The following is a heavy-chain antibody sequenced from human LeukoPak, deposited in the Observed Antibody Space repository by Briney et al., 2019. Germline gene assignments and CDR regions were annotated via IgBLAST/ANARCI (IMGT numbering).Heavy chain of an antibody. CDR2: INHSGST. J-gene: IGHJ4*02. Sequence: SETLSLTCAVYGGSFSGYYWSWLRQPPGKGLEWLGEINHSGSTNYNPSLKSRVTISVDTSKNQFSLKLSSVTAADTAVYYCARGRKGELPHYFDYWGQGTLVTVSS. V-gene: IGHV4-34*01. CDR1: GGSFSGYY. CDR3: ARGRKGELPHYFDY. D-gene: IGHD1-26*01.